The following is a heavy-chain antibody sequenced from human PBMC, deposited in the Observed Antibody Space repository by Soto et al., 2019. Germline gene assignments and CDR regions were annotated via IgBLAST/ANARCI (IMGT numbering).Heavy chain of an antibody. CDR3: ARDVYYSSGYLYYYYGMDV. CDR2: IWYDGSNK. Sequence: SLRLSCAASGFTFSSYGMHWFRQAPGKGLEWVAVIWYDGSNKYYADSVKGRFTISRDNSKNTLYLQMNSLRAEDTAVYYCARDVYYSSGYLYYYYGMDVWGQGTTVTVSS. D-gene: IGHD3-22*01. V-gene: IGHV3-33*01. J-gene: IGHJ6*02. CDR1: GFTFSSYG.